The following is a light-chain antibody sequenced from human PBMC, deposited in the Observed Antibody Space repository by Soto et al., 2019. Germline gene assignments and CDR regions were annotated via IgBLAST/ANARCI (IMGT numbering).Light chain of an antibody. J-gene: IGKJ4*01. Sequence: PGERATLSCRASQSVSSYLAWYQQKPGQAPRLLIYDASNRATGIPARFSGSGSGTDFTLTISSLEPEDFVVYYCQQRSNFGGGTKVEIK. CDR1: QSVSSY. V-gene: IGKV3-11*01. CDR3: QQRSN. CDR2: DAS.